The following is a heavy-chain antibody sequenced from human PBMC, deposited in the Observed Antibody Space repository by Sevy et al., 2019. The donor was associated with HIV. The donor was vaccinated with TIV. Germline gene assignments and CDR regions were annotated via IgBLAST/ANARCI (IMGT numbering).Heavy chain of an antibody. D-gene: IGHD3-22*01. CDR2: IYYSGST. CDR1: GGSISSSSYY. J-gene: IGHJ4*02. CDR3: ARHPYYDSGVVPYYFDY. Sequence: SETLSLTCTVSGGSISSSSYYCGWIRQPPGKGLEWIGSIYYSGSTYYNPSLKSRVTISVDTSKNQFSLKLSSVTAADTAVYYCARHPYYDSGVVPYYFDYWGQGTLVTVSS. V-gene: IGHV4-39*01.